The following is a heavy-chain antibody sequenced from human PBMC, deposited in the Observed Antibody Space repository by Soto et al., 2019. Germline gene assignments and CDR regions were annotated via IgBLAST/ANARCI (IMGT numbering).Heavy chain of an antibody. CDR2: ISYDGSNK. J-gene: IGHJ5*02. CDR1: GFTFSSYG. CDR3: AKDSTWGIAAAGYNCLDP. Sequence: PGGSLRLSCAASGFTFSSYGMHWVRQAPGKGLEWVAVISYDGSNKYYEDYVKGRYTISRDNSKNTLNMKINSQRAEDTAVYYCAKDSTWGIAAAGYNCLDPWGQGT. V-gene: IGHV3-30*18. D-gene: IGHD6-13*01.